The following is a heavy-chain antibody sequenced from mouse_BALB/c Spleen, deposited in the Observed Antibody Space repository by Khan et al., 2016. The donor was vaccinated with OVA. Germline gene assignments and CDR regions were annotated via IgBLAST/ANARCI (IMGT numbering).Heavy chain of an antibody. CDR2: IHYSGST. J-gene: IGHJ3*01. Sequence: EGQRQESGPDLVKPSQSLSLTCTVTGYSITSGYSWHWIRQFPGNKLEWMGYIHYSGSTSYNPSLKSRISITRDTSKNQFFLQLNSVTTEDTSTYYCAGGFPTYWGQGTLVTVSA. CDR1: GYSITSGYS. V-gene: IGHV3-1*02. CDR3: AGGFPTY.